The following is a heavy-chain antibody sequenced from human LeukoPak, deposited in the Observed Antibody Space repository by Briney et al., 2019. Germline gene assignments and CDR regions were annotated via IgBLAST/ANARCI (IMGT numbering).Heavy chain of an antibody. Sequence: ASVKVSCKASGYTLTGYYMHWVRQAPGQGLEWMGWINPNSGGTNYAQKFQGRVTMTRDTSISTAYMELSRLRSDDTAVYYCARVRYSSTWFDPWGQGTLVTVSS. CDR3: ARVRYSSTWFDP. D-gene: IGHD6-13*01. J-gene: IGHJ5*02. CDR1: GYTLTGYY. V-gene: IGHV1-2*02. CDR2: INPNSGGT.